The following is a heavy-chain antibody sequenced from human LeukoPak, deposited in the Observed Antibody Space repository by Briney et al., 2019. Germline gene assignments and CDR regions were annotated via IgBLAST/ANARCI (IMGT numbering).Heavy chain of an antibody. CDR1: GYTLTELS. V-gene: IGHV1-24*01. D-gene: IGHD3-10*01. Sequence: ASVKVSCKVSGYTLTELSMHWARQAPGNGLEWMGGFDPEDGETIYAQKFQGRVTMTEDTSADTAYMELSSLRSEDTALYYCAADPITMVRGVIIEGFDPWGQGTLVTVSS. CDR2: FDPEDGET. CDR3: AADPITMVRGVIIEGFDP. J-gene: IGHJ5*02.